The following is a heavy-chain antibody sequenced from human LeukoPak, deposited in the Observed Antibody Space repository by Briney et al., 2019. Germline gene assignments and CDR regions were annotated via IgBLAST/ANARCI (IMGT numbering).Heavy chain of an antibody. CDR1: GLTFSSNA. CDR2: ISGSGGST. V-gene: IGHV3-23*01. J-gene: IGHJ6*02. Sequence: GGSLRLSCAASGLTFSSNAMSWIRQAPGKGLKGVSAISGSGGSTYYADSVKGRFTISRDNSKNTLYLQMNSLRAEDTAVYYCAKDKTTVTPEGISMDVWGQGTTVTVSS. CDR3: AKDKTTVTPEGISMDV. D-gene: IGHD4-17*01.